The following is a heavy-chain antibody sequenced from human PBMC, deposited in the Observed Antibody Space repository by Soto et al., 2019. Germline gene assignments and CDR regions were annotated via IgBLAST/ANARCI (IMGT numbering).Heavy chain of an antibody. CDR3: ARGLPYSSGQTRFDY. V-gene: IGHV3-21*01. CDR1: GFTFSSYS. CDR2: ISSSSSYI. D-gene: IGHD6-19*01. Sequence: PVGSLRLSCAASGFTFSSYSMNWVRQAPGKGLEWVSSISSSSSYIYYADSVKGRFTISRDNAKNSLYLQMNSLRAEDTAVYYCARGLPYSSGQTRFDYWGQGTLVTAPQ. J-gene: IGHJ4*02.